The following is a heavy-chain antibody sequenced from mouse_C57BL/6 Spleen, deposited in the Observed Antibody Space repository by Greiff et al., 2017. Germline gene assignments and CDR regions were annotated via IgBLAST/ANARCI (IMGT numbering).Heavy chain of an antibody. CDR2: IYPGRGNT. V-gene: IGHV1-84*01. CDR1: GYTFTDYY. J-gene: IGHJ1*03. CDR3: ASIYYGNPHWYFDV. D-gene: IGHD2-1*01. Sequence: QVQLQESGPELVKPGASVKISCKASGYTFTDYYINWVKQRPGQGLEWIGWIYPGRGNTKYNEKFKGKATLTVDTSSSTAYMLLSSLTSEDSAVYYCASIYYGNPHWYFDVWGTGTTVTVSS.